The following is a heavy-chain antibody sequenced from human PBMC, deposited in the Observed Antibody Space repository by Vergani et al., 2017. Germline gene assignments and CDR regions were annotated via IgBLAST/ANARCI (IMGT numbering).Heavy chain of an antibody. CDR3: AKAGGSSGWYWFDP. V-gene: IGHV3-33*03. CDR2: IWYDGSNK. CDR1: GFTFSSYG. Sequence: QVQLVESGGGVVQPGRSLRLSCAASGFTFSSYGMHWVRQAPGKGLEWVAVIWYDGSNKYYADSVKGRFTISRDKSKNTLYLQMNSLRAEDTAVYYCAKAGGSSGWYWFDPWGQGTLVTVSS. D-gene: IGHD6-19*01. J-gene: IGHJ5*02.